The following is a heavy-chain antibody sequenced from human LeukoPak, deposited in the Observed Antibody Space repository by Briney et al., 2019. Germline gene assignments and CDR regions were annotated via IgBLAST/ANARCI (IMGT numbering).Heavy chain of an antibody. D-gene: IGHD2-2*01. CDR3: ARDQVIVPAVDY. CDR2: IYYSGST. J-gene: IGHJ4*02. CDR1: GGSISSGDYY. V-gene: IGHV4-30-4*08. Sequence: PSQTLSLTCTVSGGSISSGDYYWSWIRQPPGKGLEWIGYIYYSGSTYYNPSLKSRVTISVGTSKNQFSLKLSSVTAADTAVYYCARDQVIVPAVDYWGQGTQVTVSS.